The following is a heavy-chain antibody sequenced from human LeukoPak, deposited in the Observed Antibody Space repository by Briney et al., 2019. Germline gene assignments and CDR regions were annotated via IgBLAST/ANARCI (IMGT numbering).Heavy chain of an antibody. CDR1: GYTFTSYD. CDR3: ARVPVHTAMVIDY. CDR2: MNANSGNT. Sequence: ASVKVSCKASGYTFTSYDINWVRQATEQGLEWMGWMNANSGNTGYPQKLQGRVTMTTDTSTSTAYMELRSLRSDDTAVYYCARVPVHTAMVIDYWGQGTLVTVSS. J-gene: IGHJ4*02. D-gene: IGHD5-18*01. V-gene: IGHV1-8*01.